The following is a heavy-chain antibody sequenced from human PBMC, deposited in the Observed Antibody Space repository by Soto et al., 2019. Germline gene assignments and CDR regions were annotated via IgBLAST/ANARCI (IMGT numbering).Heavy chain of an antibody. Sequence: EVQLVESGGGLVKPGGSLRLSCAASGFTFSNAWMSWVRQAPGKGLEWVGRIKSKTDGGTTDYAAPVKGRFTISRDDSKNTLYLQMNSLKTEDTAVYYCTTFSRDRQQLVPLLYWYFDLWGRGTLVTVSS. V-gene: IGHV3-15*01. CDR2: IKSKTDGGTT. J-gene: IGHJ2*01. CDR3: TTFSRDRQQLVPLLYWYFDL. D-gene: IGHD6-13*01. CDR1: GFTFSNAW.